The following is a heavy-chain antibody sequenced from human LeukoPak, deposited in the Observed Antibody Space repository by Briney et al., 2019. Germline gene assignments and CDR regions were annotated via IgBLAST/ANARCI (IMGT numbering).Heavy chain of an antibody. CDR1: GGSISSYY. D-gene: IGHD3-16*01. J-gene: IGHJ5*02. V-gene: IGHV4-59*08. CDR2: IYYSGST. Sequence: SETLSLTCTVSGGSISSYYWSWIRQPPGKGLEWIGYIYYSGSTNYNPSLKSQVTISVDTSKNQLSLKLSSVTAADTAVYYCARSNGGGFDPWGQGTLVTVSS. CDR3: ARSNGGGFDP.